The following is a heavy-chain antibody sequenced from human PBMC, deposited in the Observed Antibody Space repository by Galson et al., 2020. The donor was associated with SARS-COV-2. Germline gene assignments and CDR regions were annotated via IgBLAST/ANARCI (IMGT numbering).Heavy chain of an antibody. CDR1: GFTFISHA. CDR2: ISVDGSEK. Sequence: GESLKISCTASGFTFISHAMHWVRQAPGKGLEWVAVISVDGSEKYHADSVKGRFTISRDNSKNILYLEMDSLRVEETAVYYCARAAIARGTPENAFDYWGPGTLVTVSS. CDR3: ARAAIARGTPENAFDY. J-gene: IGHJ4*02. D-gene: IGHD3-16*01. V-gene: IGHV3-30*04.